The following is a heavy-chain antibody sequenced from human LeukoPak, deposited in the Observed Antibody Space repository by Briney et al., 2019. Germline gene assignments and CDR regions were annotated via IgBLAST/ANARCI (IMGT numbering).Heavy chain of an antibody. CDR2: IYYSGST. V-gene: IGHV4-39*07. CDR1: GGSISSSSYY. Sequence: SETLSLTCTVSGGSISSSSYYWGWIRQPPGKGLEWIGSIYYSGSTYYNPSLKSRVTKSVDTSKNQFSLKLRSVTAADTAVYYCARAPVSPGYYYYYMDVWGKGTTVTVSS. J-gene: IGHJ6*03. CDR3: ARAPVSPGYYYYYMDV.